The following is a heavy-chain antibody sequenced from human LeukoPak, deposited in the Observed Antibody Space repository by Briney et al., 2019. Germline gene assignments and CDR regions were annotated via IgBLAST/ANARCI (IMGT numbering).Heavy chain of an antibody. CDR3: ARQAGSFTTFDF. CDR1: GGSISSYY. J-gene: IGHJ4*02. D-gene: IGHD1-26*01. CDR2: IYYSGST. Sequence: NPSETLSLTCTVSGGSISSYYWSWIRQPPGKGLEWIGYIYYSGSTKHNPSLTRRITISLDTSKNQFSLELRSMTAADTAMYYCARQAGSFTTFDFWGQGTLVTVSS. V-gene: IGHV4-59*08.